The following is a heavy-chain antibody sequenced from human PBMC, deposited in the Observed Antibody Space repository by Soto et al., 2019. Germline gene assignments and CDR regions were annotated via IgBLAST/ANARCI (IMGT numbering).Heavy chain of an antibody. CDR2: ISYDGSNK. D-gene: IGHD1-7*01. J-gene: IGHJ5*02. CDR1: GFTFSSYG. V-gene: IGHV3-30*18. CDR3: AKDLIGRTGTTRAPSFDP. Sequence: GSLRLSCAASGFTFSSYGMHWVRQAPGKGLEWVAVISYDGSNKYYADSVKGRFTISRDNSKNTLYLQMNSLRAEDTAVYYCAKDLIGRTGTTRAPSFDPWGQGTLVTVSS.